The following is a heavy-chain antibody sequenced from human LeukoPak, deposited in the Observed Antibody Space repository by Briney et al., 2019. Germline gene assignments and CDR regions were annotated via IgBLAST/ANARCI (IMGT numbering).Heavy chain of an antibody. D-gene: IGHD3-16*01. CDR3: ARGGAAHGGFFDY. J-gene: IGHJ4*02. Sequence: SETLSLTCTVSGGSISPYYWSWIRQPPGKGLEWIGYIYYSGGTTYNPSLKSRTTISVDTFKNQFPLKLTAVAPAEPAVYYCARGGAAHGGFFDYWRQGTLVTVSS. CDR1: GGSISPYY. V-gene: IGHV4-59*01. CDR2: IYYSGGT.